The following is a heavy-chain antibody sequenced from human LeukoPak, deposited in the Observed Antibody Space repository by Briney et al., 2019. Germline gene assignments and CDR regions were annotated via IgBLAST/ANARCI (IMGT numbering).Heavy chain of an antibody. CDR2: ISGSGGST. V-gene: IGHV3-23*01. J-gene: IGHJ4*02. CDR3: GRKVVGASRGDY. Sequence: GGSLRLSCAASGFTFSSYAMSWVRQAPGKGLEWVSAISGSGGSTYYADSVKGRFTISRDNAKNSLYLQMNSLRAEDTAVYYCGRKVVGASRGDYWGRGPLVPVS. CDR1: GFTFSSYA. D-gene: IGHD1-26*01.